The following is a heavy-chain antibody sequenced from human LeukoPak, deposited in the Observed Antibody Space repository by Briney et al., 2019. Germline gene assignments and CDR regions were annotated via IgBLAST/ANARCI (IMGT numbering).Heavy chain of an antibody. CDR2: ISGSGGST. CDR1: GFTFRSYP. J-gene: IGHJ6*03. D-gene: IGHD6-19*01. V-gene: IGHV3-23*01. CDR3: AKLRSYYYYYMDV. Sequence: GRSLRLSCAASGFTFRSYPMHWVRQAPGKGLEWVSAISGSGGSTYYADSVKGRFTISRDNSKNTLYLQMNSLRAEDTAVYYCAKLRSYYYYYMDVWGKGTTVTVSS.